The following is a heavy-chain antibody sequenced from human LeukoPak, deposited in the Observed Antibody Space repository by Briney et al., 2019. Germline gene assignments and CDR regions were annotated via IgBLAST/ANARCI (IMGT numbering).Heavy chain of an antibody. V-gene: IGHV3-74*01. J-gene: IGHJ4*02. CDR2: INGDGSST. CDR1: GFTFSSYW. D-gene: IGHD5-12*01. Sequence: PGGSLRLPCAASGFTFSSYWMHWVRQAPGKGLVWASRINGDGSSTTYADSVEGRFTISRDNAKNTLYLQMNSLRAEDTAVYYCASFSVATPMVDYWGQGTLVTVSS. CDR3: ASFSVATPMVDY.